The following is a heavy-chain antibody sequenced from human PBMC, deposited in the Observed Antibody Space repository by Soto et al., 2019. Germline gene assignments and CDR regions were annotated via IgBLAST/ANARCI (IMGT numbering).Heavy chain of an antibody. J-gene: IGHJ6*02. CDR1: GYTFTKYG. CDR2: IGVYNGKT. D-gene: IGHD2-2*02. V-gene: IGHV1-18*04. Sequence: QEQLMQSGGEVKKPGASVRVSCKASGYTFTKYGITWVRQAPGQGLEWMGWIGVYNGKTNYARKLQGRLIMTADTFASTAYMELRSLRSDDTAVYYCSRARYCTSPSCYNHYYYGMDIWGQGTTVSVSS. CDR3: SRARYCTSPSCYNHYYYGMDI.